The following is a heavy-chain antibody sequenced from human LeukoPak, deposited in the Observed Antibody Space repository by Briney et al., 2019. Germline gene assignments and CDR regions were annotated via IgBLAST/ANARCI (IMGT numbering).Heavy chain of an antibody. CDR2: INHSGST. CDR3: ARGRPKTLRFLGGPNPGGNNWLAP. CDR1: GGSFSGYY. J-gene: IGHJ5*02. V-gene: IGHV4-34*01. Sequence: SETLSLTCAVYGGSFSGYYWSWIRQPPGKGLEWIGEINHSGSTNYNPSLKSRVTISVDTSKNQFSLKLSSVTAADTAVYYCARGRPKTLRFLGGPNPGGNNWLAPWGREPWSPSPQ. D-gene: IGHD3-3*01.